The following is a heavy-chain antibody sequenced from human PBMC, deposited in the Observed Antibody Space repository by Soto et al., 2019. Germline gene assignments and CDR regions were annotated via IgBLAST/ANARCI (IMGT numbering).Heavy chain of an antibody. CDR2: KSYDTSNI. V-gene: IGHV3-30-3*01. J-gene: IGHJ3*02. CDR3: ARDPRNYDYVWGSYRHRVNDAFDI. D-gene: IGHD3-16*02. CDR1: GFTFSSYT. Sequence: QVQLVESGGGVVQPGRSLRLSCAASGFTFSSYTMHWVRQAPGKGLEWVAVKSYDTSNIYYADSVKGRFTISRDNSKNTLYLQMNSLRAEDTAVYYCARDPRNYDYVWGSYRHRVNDAFDIWGQGTMVTVSS.